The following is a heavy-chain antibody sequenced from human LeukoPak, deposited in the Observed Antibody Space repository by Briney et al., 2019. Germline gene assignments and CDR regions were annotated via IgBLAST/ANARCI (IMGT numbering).Heavy chain of an antibody. V-gene: IGHV3-30*02. J-gene: IGHJ4*02. CDR3: AKDRPYYDSSGYWE. CDR1: GFTFSSYG. CDR2: IRYDGSNK. Sequence: GGSLRLSCAASGFTFSSYGMHWVRQAPGKGLEWVAFIRYDGSNKYYADSVKGRFTISRDNSKNTLYLQMNSLRAEDTAVYYCAKDRPYYDSSGYWEWGQGTLVTVSS. D-gene: IGHD3-22*01.